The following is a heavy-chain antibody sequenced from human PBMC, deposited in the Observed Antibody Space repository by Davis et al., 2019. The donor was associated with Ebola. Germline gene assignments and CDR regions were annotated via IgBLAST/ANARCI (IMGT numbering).Heavy chain of an antibody. J-gene: IGHJ4*02. Sequence: GESLKISCAASGFTFSSYSMNWVRQAPGKGLEWVSSISSSSSYIYYADSVKGRFTISRDNAKNSLYLQMNSLRAEDTAVYYCARDSSGKTNYWGQGTLVTASS. CDR3: ARDSSGKTNY. V-gene: IGHV3-21*01. D-gene: IGHD6-19*01. CDR1: GFTFSSYS. CDR2: ISSSSSYI.